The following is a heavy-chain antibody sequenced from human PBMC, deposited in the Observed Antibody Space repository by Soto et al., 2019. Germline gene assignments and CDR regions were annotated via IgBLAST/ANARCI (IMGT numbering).Heavy chain of an antibody. CDR2: ISYDGSNK. D-gene: IGHD3-3*01. V-gene: IGHV3-30*18. Sequence: GGSLRLSCAASGFTFSSYGMHWVRQAPGKGLEWVAVISYDGSNKYYADSVKGRFTISRDNSKNTLYLQMNSLRAEDTAVYYCAKAPGYNYDFWSGYFDYWGQGTLVTVSS. J-gene: IGHJ4*02. CDR1: GFTFSSYG. CDR3: AKAPGYNYDFWSGYFDY.